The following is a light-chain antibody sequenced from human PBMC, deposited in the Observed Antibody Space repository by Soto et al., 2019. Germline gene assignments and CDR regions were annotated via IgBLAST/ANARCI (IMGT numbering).Light chain of an antibody. V-gene: IGKV1-39*01. CDR2: AAS. CDR3: QKSYSSPPK. Sequence: DIQMTHSPSSRSASVVDRVTITFQASQYISNYLNWYQQKPGKAPKLLIFAASSLQSGVPSRFSGSRSGPDFTLTISSLQPEDFATYYCQKSYSSPPKFGQGTKVDIK. CDR1: QYISNY. J-gene: IGKJ1*01.